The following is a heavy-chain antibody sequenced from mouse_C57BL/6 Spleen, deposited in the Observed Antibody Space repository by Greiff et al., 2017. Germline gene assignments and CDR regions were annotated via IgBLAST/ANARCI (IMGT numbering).Heavy chain of an antibody. CDR3: AKWGGGIHYYARYFDV. CDR1: GFSLTSYG. V-gene: IGHV2-3*01. CDR2: IWGDGST. J-gene: IGHJ1*03. Sequence: VKLVESGPGLVAPSQSLSITCTVSGFSLTSYGVSWVRQPPGKGLEWLGVIWGDGSTNYHSALISRLSISKDNSKSQVFLKLNSRQTDDTATYYWAKWGGGIHYYARYFDVWGTGTTVTVSS. D-gene: IGHD1-2*01.